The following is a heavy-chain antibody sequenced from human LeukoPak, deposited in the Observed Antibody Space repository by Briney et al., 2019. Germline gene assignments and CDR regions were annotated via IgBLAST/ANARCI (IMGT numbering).Heavy chain of an antibody. Sequence: SETLSLTCTVSGGSISSSSYYWGWIRQPPGKGLEWIGRIHPSGSTNYNPSLKSRVTLSVDTSKNRFSLKLSSVTAADTAVYYCARGPPPDFDYWGRGTLVTVSS. V-gene: IGHV4-39*07. J-gene: IGHJ4*02. CDR2: IHPSGST. CDR3: ARGPPPDFDY. CDR1: GGSISSSSYY.